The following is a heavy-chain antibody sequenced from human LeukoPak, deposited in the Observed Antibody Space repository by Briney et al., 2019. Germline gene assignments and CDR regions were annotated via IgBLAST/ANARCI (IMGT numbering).Heavy chain of an antibody. J-gene: IGHJ4*02. D-gene: IGHD3-10*01. Sequence: PSETLSLTCTVSGGSISGYYWSWIRQPPGRGLEWIGYIYYSGSTNYNPSLKSRVTISVDTSKNQFSLSSVTAADTAVYYCARVSLVRGAPDYYFDYWGQGTLVTVSS. CDR1: GGSISGYY. CDR3: ARVSLVRGAPDYYFDY. CDR2: IYYSGST. V-gene: IGHV4-59*12.